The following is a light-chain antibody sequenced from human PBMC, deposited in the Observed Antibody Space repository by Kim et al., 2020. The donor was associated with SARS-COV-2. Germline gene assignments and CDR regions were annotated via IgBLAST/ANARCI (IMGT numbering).Light chain of an antibody. Sequence: VSPGERATLSCRASQSVSSNLAWYQQKPGQAPRLLIYGASTRATGVPARFSGSGSGTDFTLTISSLQSEDFAVYYCQQYDNWPLTFGGGTKVEFK. CDR2: GAS. J-gene: IGKJ4*01. V-gene: IGKV3-15*01. CDR3: QQYDNWPLT. CDR1: QSVSSN.